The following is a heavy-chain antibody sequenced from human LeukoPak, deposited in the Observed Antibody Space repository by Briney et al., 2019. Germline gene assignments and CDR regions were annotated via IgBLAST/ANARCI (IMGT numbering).Heavy chain of an antibody. CDR2: IYSGGST. CDR1: GFIFGTTS. J-gene: IGHJ4*02. CDR3: ARGVVGATYTYYFDY. D-gene: IGHD1-26*01. V-gene: IGHV3-53*01. Sequence: AGGSPRLSCAGSGFIFGTTSMSWVRQAPGKGLEWVSVIYSGGSTYYADSVKGRFTISRDNSKNTLYLQMNSLRAEDTAVYYCARGVVGATYTYYFDYWGQGTLVTVSS.